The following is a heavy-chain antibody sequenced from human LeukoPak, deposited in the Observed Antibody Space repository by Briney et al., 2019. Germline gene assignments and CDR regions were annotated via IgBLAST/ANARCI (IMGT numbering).Heavy chain of an antibody. V-gene: IGHV3-9*01. CDR1: GFTFDDHA. Sequence: GRSLRLSCAASGFTFDDHAMHWVRQAPGKGLEWVAGFNWNSGSSAYADSMKGRFTISRDNAKNSLYLQMNSLRAEDTALYYCAKGYRSSWSSHFDYWGQGTLVTVSS. J-gene: IGHJ4*02. CDR2: FNWNSGSS. D-gene: IGHD6-13*01. CDR3: AKGYRSSWSSHFDY.